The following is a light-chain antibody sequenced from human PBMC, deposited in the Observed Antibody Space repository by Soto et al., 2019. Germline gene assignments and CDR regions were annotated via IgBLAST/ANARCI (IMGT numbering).Light chain of an antibody. CDR3: LQYSSWLGP. V-gene: IGKV3-15*01. CDR1: QSVPTN. CDR2: RPS. Sequence: EILRTQSPATLSVYPGERATLSCWPSQSVPTNLAWYQQKPGQAPRRLLYRPSTRATGIPARFSGSGSGTEFALTISSLLSEDFALNFCLQYSSWLGPFSGGTKVDIK. J-gene: IGKJ4*01.